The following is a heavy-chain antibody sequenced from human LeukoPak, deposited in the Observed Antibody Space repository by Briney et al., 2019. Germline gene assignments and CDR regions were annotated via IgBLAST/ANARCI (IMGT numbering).Heavy chain of an antibody. CDR1: GFTVSSNY. CDR3: ARDRRSSSWYSYYYYYYYMDV. J-gene: IGHJ6*03. V-gene: IGHV3-66*01. CDR2: IYSGGST. D-gene: IGHD6-13*01. Sequence: GGSLRLSCAASGFTVSSNYMSWVRQAPGKGLEWVSVIYSGGSTYYADSVKGRFTISRDNSKNTLYLQMNSLRAEDTAVYYCARDRRSSSWYSYYYYYYYMDVWGKGTTVTISS.